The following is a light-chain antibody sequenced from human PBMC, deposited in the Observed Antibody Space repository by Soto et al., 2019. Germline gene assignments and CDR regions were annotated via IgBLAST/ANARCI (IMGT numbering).Light chain of an antibody. CDR2: EVS. J-gene: IGLJ3*02. V-gene: IGLV2-8*01. CDR3: TSYAGSNHLL. CDR1: TSDVGGFNY. Sequence: QSALTQPASVSGSPGQSITISCTGTTSDVGGFNYVSWYQQHPGKAPKLMIYEVSKRPSGVPDRFSGSKSGNTASLTVSGLQAEDEADYYCTSYAGSNHLLFGGGTKLTVL.